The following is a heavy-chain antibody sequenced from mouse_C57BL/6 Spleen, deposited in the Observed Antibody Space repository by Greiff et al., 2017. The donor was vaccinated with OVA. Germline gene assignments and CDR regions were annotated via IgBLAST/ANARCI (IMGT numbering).Heavy chain of an antibody. CDR2: IYPSDSET. V-gene: IGHV1-61*01. J-gene: IGHJ2*01. Sequence: QVQLQQPGAELVRPGSSVKLSCKASGYTFTSYWMDWVTPRPGHGLEWIGNIYPSDSETHYNQKFKDKATMTVDKSSSTAYMQLSSLTSEDSAVYYCARENYDYDRGYFDYWGQGTTLTVSS. D-gene: IGHD2-4*01. CDR3: ARENYDYDRGYFDY. CDR1: GYTFTSYW.